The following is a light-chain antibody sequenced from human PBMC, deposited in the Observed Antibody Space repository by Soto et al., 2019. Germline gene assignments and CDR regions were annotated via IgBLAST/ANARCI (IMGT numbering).Light chain of an antibody. Sequence: QFALTQPPSASGSPGQSVTISCTGTSSDVGGYKYVSWYQQHPGKAPKLMIFEVNKRPSGVPDRFSGSKSGNTASLTVSGLPAEDEDDYYCSSYAGINNLGVFGTGTKLTVL. V-gene: IGLV2-8*01. J-gene: IGLJ1*01. CDR1: SSDVGGYKY. CDR3: SSYAGINNLGV. CDR2: EVN.